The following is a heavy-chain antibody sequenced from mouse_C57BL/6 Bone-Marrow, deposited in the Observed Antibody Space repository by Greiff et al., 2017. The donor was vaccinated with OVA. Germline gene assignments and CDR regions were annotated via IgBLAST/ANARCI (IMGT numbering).Heavy chain of an antibody. D-gene: IGHD2-2*01. CDR1: GYTFTGYW. CDR2: ILPGSGST. J-gene: IGHJ1*03. Sequence: VKLQESGAELMKPGASVTLSCTATGYTFTGYWIEWVKQRPGHGLEWIGEILPGSGSTNYNEKFKGKATFTADTSSNTAYMQLSSLTTEDSAIYYCARCGYDDGYWYFDVWGTGTTVTVSS. CDR3: ARCGYDDGYWYFDV. V-gene: IGHV1-9*01.